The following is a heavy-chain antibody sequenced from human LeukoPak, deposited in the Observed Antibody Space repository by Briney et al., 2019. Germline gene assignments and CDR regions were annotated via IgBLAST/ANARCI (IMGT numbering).Heavy chain of an antibody. D-gene: IGHD1-26*01. J-gene: IGHJ4*02. CDR1: GYTFTSYY. V-gene: IGHV1-46*01. Sequence: ASVKVPCKASGYTFTSYYMHWVRQAPGQGLEWMGIINPSGGSTSYAQKFQGRVTMTRDTSTSTVYMELSSLRSEDTAVYYCARDPPYSGSENYFDYWGQGTLVTVSS. CDR2: INPSGGST. CDR3: ARDPPYSGSENYFDY.